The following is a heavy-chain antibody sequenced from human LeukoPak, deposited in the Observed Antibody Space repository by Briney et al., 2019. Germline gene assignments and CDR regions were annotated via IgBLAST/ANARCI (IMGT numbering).Heavy chain of an antibody. CDR3: ARRENQLLALYY. D-gene: IGHD2-2*01. J-gene: IGHJ4*02. CDR1: GFTFSSYN. V-gene: IGHV3-21*01. CDR2: ISHGSGSI. Sequence: PGGPLRLSCAASGFTFSSYNMNWLRQAPGKGLEWVSSISHGSGSIYYADSVKGRFAISRDNAKNSLYLQMNSLRAEDTAVYYCARRENQLLALYYWGQGTLVTVSS.